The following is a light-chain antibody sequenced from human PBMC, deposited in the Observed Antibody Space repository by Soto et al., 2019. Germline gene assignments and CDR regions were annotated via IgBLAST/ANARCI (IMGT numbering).Light chain of an antibody. CDR2: DVS. Sequence: QSVLTQPASVSGSPGQSITISCTGTSSDVGGYNYVSWYQQHPGKAHKLMIYDVSNRPSGVSNRFSGSRSGNTASLTISGLQAEDEAHYYCSSYTGSTTLVIFGGGTKLTVL. CDR1: SSDVGGYNY. V-gene: IGLV2-14*03. CDR3: SSYTGSTTLVI. J-gene: IGLJ2*01.